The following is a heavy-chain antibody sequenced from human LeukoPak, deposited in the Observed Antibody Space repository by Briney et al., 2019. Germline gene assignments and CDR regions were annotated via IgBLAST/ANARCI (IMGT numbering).Heavy chain of an antibody. Sequence: SETLSLTWTVSGGSVSTSHWNWVRQPPGKGLEWIGNVDYNGGTKYNPSLRSRVTISLDTSKNQFSLKLKFVTAADTALYYCARGFYEPFDRWGKGTLVTVSS. V-gene: IGHV4-59*02. J-gene: IGHJ4*02. CDR3: ARGFYEPFDR. D-gene: IGHD2/OR15-2a*01. CDR1: GGSVSTSH. CDR2: VDYNGGT.